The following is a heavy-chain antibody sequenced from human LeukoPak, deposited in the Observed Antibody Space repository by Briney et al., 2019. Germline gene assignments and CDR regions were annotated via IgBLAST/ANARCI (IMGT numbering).Heavy chain of an antibody. CDR2: INHSGST. Sequence: SSETLSLTCAVYGGSFSGYYWSWIRQPPGKGLEWIGEINHSGSTNYNPSLKSRVTISVDTSKNQFSLKLSSVTAADTAVYYCARGEVYAYDAFDIWGQGTMVTVSS. D-gene: IGHD2-8*01. J-gene: IGHJ3*02. CDR1: GGSFSGYY. CDR3: ARGEVYAYDAFDI. V-gene: IGHV4-34*01.